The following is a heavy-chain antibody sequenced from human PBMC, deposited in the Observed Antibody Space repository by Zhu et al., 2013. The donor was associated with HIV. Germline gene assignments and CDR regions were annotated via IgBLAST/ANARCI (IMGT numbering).Heavy chain of an antibody. CDR1: GYIFTGYY. V-gene: IGHV1-2*02. CDR2: ISPDSGGT. D-gene: IGHD3-9*01. CDR3: ARVLRHYDTFTGYYTGDFDR. J-gene: IGHJ4*02. Sequence: QVQLVQSGAEVKKPGASVKVSCKTSGYIFTGYYMHWVRQAPGQGLEWMGWISPDSGGTKYAQMFQGRVTMTRDTSISTAYMELSGLRFDDTAVYYCARVLRHYDTFTGYYTGDFDRWGQGTLVTVSS.